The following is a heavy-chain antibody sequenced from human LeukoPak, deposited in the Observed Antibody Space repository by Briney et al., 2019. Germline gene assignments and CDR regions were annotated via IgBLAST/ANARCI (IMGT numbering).Heavy chain of an antibody. Sequence: GGSLRLSCASAGFTFSNYWMSWVRQAPGRGLEWVVNIKEDGSEKDYVDSVKGQFTISGDNAKKSLCLQMTSLRAEDTAIYYCARDWGAAGLWDYWGEGALVTVSS. CDR2: IKEDGSEK. V-gene: IGHV3-7*05. J-gene: IGHJ4*02. CDR1: GFTFSNYW. CDR3: ARDWGAAGLWDY. D-gene: IGHD6-13*01.